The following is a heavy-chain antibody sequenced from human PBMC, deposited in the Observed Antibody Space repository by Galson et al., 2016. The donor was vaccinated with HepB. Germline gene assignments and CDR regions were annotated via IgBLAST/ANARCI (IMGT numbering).Heavy chain of an antibody. Sequence: SLRLSCAASGFTFNLHAMSWVRLAPGKGLEWVSAVTISTGRTYYADSVKGRFTISSDNSKNTLYLQMSGLRAEDTAIYYCAKGFMGRGWTLFDYWGQGTLVTVSS. V-gene: IGHV3-23*01. CDR1: GFTFNLHA. D-gene: IGHD3-3*01. CDR3: AKGFMGRGWTLFDY. CDR2: VTISTGRT. J-gene: IGHJ4*02.